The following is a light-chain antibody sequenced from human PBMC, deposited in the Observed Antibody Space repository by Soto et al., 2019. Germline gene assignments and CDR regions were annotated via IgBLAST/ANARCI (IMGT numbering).Light chain of an antibody. CDR3: QQYGSSRFT. J-gene: IGKJ3*01. Sequence: EIVLTQSPGTLSLSPGERATLSCRASQSISSSYLAWYQQKPGQAPRLPVYGASSRATGNPARFSGSGSGTDFTLTSSRLEPEDFAVYYCQQYGSSRFTFGPGTKVDIK. CDR2: GAS. CDR1: QSISSSY. V-gene: IGKV3-20*01.